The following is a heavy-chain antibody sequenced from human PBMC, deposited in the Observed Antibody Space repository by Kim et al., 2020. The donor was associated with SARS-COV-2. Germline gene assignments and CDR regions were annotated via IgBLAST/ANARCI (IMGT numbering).Heavy chain of an antibody. CDR2: TL. J-gene: IGHJ5*02. CDR3: ARGDNWFDP. V-gene: IGHV3-11*01. Sequence: TLYSAAPVKGRVTTSRDNAKNPLYLQRNSLRAEDTAVYYCARGDNWFDPWGQGTLVTVSS.